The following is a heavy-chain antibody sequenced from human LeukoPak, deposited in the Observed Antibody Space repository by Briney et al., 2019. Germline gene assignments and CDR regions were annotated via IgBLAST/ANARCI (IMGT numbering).Heavy chain of an antibody. D-gene: IGHD3-10*01. J-gene: IGHJ4*02. Sequence: ASVKVSCKATGYTFTGYYMQWVRQAPGQGLEWMGWINPNSGGTNYAQKFQGRVTMTRDTSISTAYMELSRLKSDDTAVYYCASFYGSGSSTGYWGQGTLVTVSS. CDR3: ASFYGSGSSTGY. V-gene: IGHV1-2*02. CDR2: INPNSGGT. CDR1: GYTFTGYY.